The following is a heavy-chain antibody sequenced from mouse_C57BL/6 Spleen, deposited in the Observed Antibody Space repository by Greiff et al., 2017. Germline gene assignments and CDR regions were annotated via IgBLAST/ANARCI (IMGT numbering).Heavy chain of an antibody. D-gene: IGHD2-5*01. CDR2: IWRGGST. V-gene: IGHV2-5*01. J-gene: IGHJ4*01. CDR3: ATSYYSNYENAMDD. Sequence: QVQLKESGPGLVQPSQSLSITCTVSGFSLTSYGVHWVRQSPGKGLEWLGVIWRGGSTDYNAAFMSRLSITKDNSKSQVFFKMNSLQADDTAIYYCATSYYSNYENAMDDWGQGTSVTVSS. CDR1: GFSLTSYG.